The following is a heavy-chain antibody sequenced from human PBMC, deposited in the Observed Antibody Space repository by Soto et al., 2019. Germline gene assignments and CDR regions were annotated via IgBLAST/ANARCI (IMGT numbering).Heavy chain of an antibody. CDR2: IYYSGST. CDR3: ARVLDIVVVPAAPGGFDY. Sequence: SETLSLTCTVSGGSISSSSYYWGWIRQPPGKGLEWIGSIYYSGSTYYNPSLKSRVTISVDTSKNQFSLKLSSVTAADTAVYYCARVLDIVVVPAAPGGFDYWGQGILVTVSS. V-gene: IGHV4-39*01. CDR1: GGSISSSSYY. J-gene: IGHJ4*02. D-gene: IGHD2-2*01.